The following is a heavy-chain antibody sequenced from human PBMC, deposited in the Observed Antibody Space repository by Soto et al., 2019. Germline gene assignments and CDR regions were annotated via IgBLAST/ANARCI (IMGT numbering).Heavy chain of an antibody. V-gene: IGHV5-51*01. CDR1: GYSFTSYW. Sequence: PGESLKISCKGSGYSFTSYWIGWVRQMPGKGLEWMGIIYPGDSDTRYSPSFQGQVTISADTSISTAYMELSRLRSDDTAVYYCARGVSFWSGSVSHYYGMDVWGQGTTVTVSS. D-gene: IGHD3-3*01. CDR3: ARGVSFWSGSVSHYYGMDV. J-gene: IGHJ6*02. CDR2: IYPGDSDT.